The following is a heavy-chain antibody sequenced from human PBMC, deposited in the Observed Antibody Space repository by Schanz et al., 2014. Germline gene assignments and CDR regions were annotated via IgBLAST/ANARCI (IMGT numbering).Heavy chain of an antibody. J-gene: IGHJ5*02. CDR1: TSIFNHAW. Sequence: EVQLVQSGGGLVQPGGSLRLSCAASTSIFNHAWMSWVRQAPGKGLEWLGRIKSKTDGETTDYAAPVKGRFSISRDDSQSTLYLQMNSLKIEDTAVYYCATASSPVREAGAGSSLHLWGQGTLVTVSP. D-gene: IGHD6-13*01. V-gene: IGHV3-15*01. CDR3: ATASSPVREAGAGSSLHL. CDR2: IKSKTDGETT.